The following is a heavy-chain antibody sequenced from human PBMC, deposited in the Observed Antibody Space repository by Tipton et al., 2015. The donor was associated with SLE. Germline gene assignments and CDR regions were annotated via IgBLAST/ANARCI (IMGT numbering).Heavy chain of an antibody. CDR3: ARDSVVVRAAIGSFDAFDI. V-gene: IGHV1-18*01. J-gene: IGHJ3*02. CDR2: ISAYNGNT. CDR1: GYTFTSYG. Sequence: QSGPEVKKPGASVKVSCKASGYTFTSYGISWVRQAPGQGLEWMGWISAYNGNTNYAQKLQGRVTMTTDTSTSTAYMELRSLRSDDTAVYYCARDSVVVRAAIGSFDAFDIWGQGTMVTVSS. D-gene: IGHD2-2*01.